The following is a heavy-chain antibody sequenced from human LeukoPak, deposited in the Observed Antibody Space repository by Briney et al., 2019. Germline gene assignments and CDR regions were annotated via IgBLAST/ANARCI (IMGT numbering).Heavy chain of an antibody. J-gene: IGHJ5*02. Sequence: SQTLSLTCTVSGGSISSGGYSWSWIRQHPGKGLEWIGYIYYSGSTYYNPSLKSRVTISVDTSKNQFSLKLSSVTAADTAVYYCARRRGGSWFDPWGQGTLVTVSS. CDR3: ARRRGGSWFDP. CDR1: GGSISSGGYS. V-gene: IGHV4-31*03. CDR2: IYYSGST. D-gene: IGHD6-25*01.